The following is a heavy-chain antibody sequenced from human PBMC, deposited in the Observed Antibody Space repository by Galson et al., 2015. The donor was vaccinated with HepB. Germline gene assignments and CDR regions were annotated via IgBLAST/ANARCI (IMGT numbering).Heavy chain of an antibody. Sequence: SVKVSCKASGYTFTGYYMHWVRQAPGQGLEWMGWINPNSGGTNYVQKFQGWVTMTRDTSISTAYMELSRLRSDDTAVYYCARALVADRYFDWLLSNYGMDVWGQGTTVTVSS. D-gene: IGHD3-9*01. J-gene: IGHJ6*02. V-gene: IGHV1-2*04. CDR1: GYTFTGYY. CDR2: INPNSGGT. CDR3: ARALVADRYFDWLLSNYGMDV.